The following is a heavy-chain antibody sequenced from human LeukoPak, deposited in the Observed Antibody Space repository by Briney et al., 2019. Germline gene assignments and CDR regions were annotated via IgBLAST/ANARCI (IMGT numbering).Heavy chain of an antibody. Sequence: GGSLRLSCAASGFTFSDYYMSWIRQAPGKGLEWVSYISSSGSTIYYADSVKGRFTISRDNAKNSPYLQMNSLRAEDAAVYYCARDRFSDCSSTSCYYYGMDVWGQGTTVTVSS. V-gene: IGHV3-11*01. CDR3: ARDRFSDCSSTSCYYYGMDV. J-gene: IGHJ6*02. CDR2: ISSSGSTI. CDR1: GFTFSDYY. D-gene: IGHD2-2*01.